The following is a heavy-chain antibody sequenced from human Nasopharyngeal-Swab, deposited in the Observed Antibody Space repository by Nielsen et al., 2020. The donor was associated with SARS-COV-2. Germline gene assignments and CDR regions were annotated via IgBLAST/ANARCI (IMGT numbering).Heavy chain of an antibody. J-gene: IGHJ5*02. CDR3: ARSPGSITMVRGAIMTGWFDP. V-gene: IGHV3-21*01. Sequence: GGSLRLSCAASGFTFSSYSMNWVRQAPGKGLEWVSSISSSSSYIFYADSVKGRFTISRDNAKKSLYLQMNSLRAEDTAVYYCARSPGSITMVRGAIMTGWFDPWGQGTLVTVSS. CDR1: GFTFSSYS. CDR2: ISSSSSYI. D-gene: IGHD3-10*01.